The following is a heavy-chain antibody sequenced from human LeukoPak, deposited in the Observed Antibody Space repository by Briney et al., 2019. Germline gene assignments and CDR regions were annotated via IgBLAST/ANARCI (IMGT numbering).Heavy chain of an antibody. V-gene: IGHV3-30*03. Sequence: GGSLRLSCAASGFTFSSYGMHWVRQAPGKGLEGVAGISYDENNKYYAASVKGRFTISRDNSKNALYLQMNSLRSDDTAVYYCARAKSGYDSSGYYQDNWFDPWGQGTLVTVSS. CDR3: ARAKSGYDSSGYYQDNWFDP. D-gene: IGHD3-22*01. CDR1: GFTFSSYG. J-gene: IGHJ5*02. CDR2: ISYDENNK.